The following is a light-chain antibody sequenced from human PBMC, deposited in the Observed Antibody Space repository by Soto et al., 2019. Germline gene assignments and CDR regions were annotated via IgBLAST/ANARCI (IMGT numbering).Light chain of an antibody. J-gene: IGLJ1*01. Sequence: QSVLTQPPSVSGAPGQRVTISCTGSSSNIGGGYDVYWYQHLPGRAPKLLIYDNTNRPSGVPDRFSASKSGTSASLAITGLQTEDEADYYCQSFDYRLSAPYVFGSGTKVTVL. CDR1: SSNIGGGYD. CDR2: DNT. V-gene: IGLV1-40*01. CDR3: QSFDYRLSAPYV.